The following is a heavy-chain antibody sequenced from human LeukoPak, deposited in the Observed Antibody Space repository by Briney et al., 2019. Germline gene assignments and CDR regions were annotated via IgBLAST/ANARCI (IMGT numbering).Heavy chain of an antibody. CDR3: AKDPNGDYLGAFDS. Sequence: GGSLRLSCEASGFTFSHCGMHWVRQASGKGLEWVSAISGSGGSTYYADSVKGRFTISRDNSKNTLYLQMSSLRVEDTAIYYCAKDPNGDYLGAFDSWGQGTMVTVSS. D-gene: IGHD4-17*01. CDR2: ISGSGGST. J-gene: IGHJ3*02. CDR1: GFTFSHCG. V-gene: IGHV3-23*01.